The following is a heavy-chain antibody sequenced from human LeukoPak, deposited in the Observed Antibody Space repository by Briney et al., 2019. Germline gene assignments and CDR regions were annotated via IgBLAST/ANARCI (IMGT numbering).Heavy chain of an antibody. CDR2: ISGSGGST. V-gene: IGHV3-23*01. CDR1: GFTFSSYW. Sequence: GGSLRLSCAASGFTFSSYWMHWVRQAPGKGLEWVSSISGSGGSTYYADSVKGRFTISRDNSKDTLYLQMNSLRAEDTAVYYCAKDIVVATSGSNAFDIWGQGTTVTVSS. J-gene: IGHJ3*02. D-gene: IGHD2-21*02. CDR3: AKDIVVATSGSNAFDI.